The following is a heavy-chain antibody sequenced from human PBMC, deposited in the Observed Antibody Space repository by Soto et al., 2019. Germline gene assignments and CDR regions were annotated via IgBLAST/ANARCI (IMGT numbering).Heavy chain of an antibody. CDR2: IYSSGST. CDR3: AKPKGNSSYYIYF. V-gene: IGHV4-59*08. J-gene: IGHJ6*03. CDR1: GGSISSYY. Sequence: SETLCLTCTVSGGSISSYYWSWIRQPPGKGLEWIGYIYSSGSTNYNPSLKSRVTISVDTSKNQFSLKLSSVTAADTAVYYCAKPKGNSSYYIYFRAKRSSVPXSS. D-gene: IGHD2-15*01.